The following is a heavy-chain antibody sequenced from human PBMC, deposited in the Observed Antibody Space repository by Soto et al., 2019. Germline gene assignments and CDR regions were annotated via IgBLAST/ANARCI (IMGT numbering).Heavy chain of an antibody. CDR2: ISSRSTYI. J-gene: IGHJ4*02. Sequence: EVQLVESGGGPVKPGGSLRISCAVSGFTFRSYDMNWVRQAPGKGLEWVSSISSRSTYIHYAESVKGRFTVSRDNTKNSLYLQMNSLRAEDTAVYFCARVGDCSTTGCYANDYWGRGTLVTVSS. CDR3: ARVGDCSTTGCYANDY. CDR1: GFTFRSYD. V-gene: IGHV3-21*02. D-gene: IGHD2-2*01.